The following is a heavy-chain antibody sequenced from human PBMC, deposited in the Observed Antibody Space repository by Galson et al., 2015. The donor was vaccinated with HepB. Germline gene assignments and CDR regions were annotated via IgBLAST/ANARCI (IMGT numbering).Heavy chain of an antibody. D-gene: IGHD3-16*01. CDR2: FDPEDGET. CDR1: GYTLTELS. CDR3: ARDRRAHVLNWFDP. Sequence: SVKVSCKVSGYTLTELSMHWVRQAPGKGLEWMGGFDPEDGETIYAQKFQGRVTITADESTSTAYMELSSLRSEDTAVYYCARDRRAHVLNWFDPWGQGTLVTVSS. V-gene: IGHV1-24*01. J-gene: IGHJ5*02.